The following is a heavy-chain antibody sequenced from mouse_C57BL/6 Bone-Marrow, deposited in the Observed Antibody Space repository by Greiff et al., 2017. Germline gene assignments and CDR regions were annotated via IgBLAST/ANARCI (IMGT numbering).Heavy chain of an antibody. D-gene: IGHD1-1*01. V-gene: IGHV1-81*01. CDR1: GYTFTSYG. CDR3: ARDSLRRGDFDY. Sequence: LQESGAELARPGASVKLSCTASGYTFTSYGISWVKQRTGQGLEWIGGIYPRSGNTYYNEKFKGKATLTADKSSSTAYMELRSLTSEDSAVYFCARDSLRRGDFDYWGQGTTLTVSS. CDR2: IYPRSGNT. J-gene: IGHJ2*01.